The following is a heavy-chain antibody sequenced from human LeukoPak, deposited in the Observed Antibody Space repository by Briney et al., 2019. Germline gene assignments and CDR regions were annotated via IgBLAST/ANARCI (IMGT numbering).Heavy chain of an antibody. CDR3: AGGDYDILTGYDLPFDY. D-gene: IGHD3-9*01. CDR2: IYPSGST. CDR1: GGPISSYY. J-gene: IGHJ4*02. V-gene: IGHV4-4*07. Sequence: PSETLSLTCTVSGGPISSYYWSWIRQPAGKGLEWIGRIYPSGSTNYNPSLKNRLTMSVDTSKNQFSLKLTSVTAADTAVYYCAGGDYDILTGYDLPFDYWGQGTPVTVSS.